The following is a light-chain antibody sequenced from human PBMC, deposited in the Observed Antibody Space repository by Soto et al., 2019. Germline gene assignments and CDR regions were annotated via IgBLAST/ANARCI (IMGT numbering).Light chain of an antibody. J-gene: IGKJ1*01. CDR1: QSVSSN. Sequence: EIEMTQSPATLSVSPGQRATLSCRASQSVSSNLAWYQQKPGQAPGLLXYGASTRATGIPARFSGSGSGTELTLTISSLQSEDFAVYYCQQYNNWPPWTFGQGTKVDIK. CDR2: GAS. V-gene: IGKV3-15*01. CDR3: QQYNNWPPWT.